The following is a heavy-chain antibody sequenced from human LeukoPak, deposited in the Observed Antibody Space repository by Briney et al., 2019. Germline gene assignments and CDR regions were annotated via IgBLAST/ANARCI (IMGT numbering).Heavy chain of an antibody. J-gene: IGHJ5*02. D-gene: IGHD3-10*01. V-gene: IGHV4-34*01. Sequence: SETLSLTCAVYGGSFSGYYWSWIRQPPGKGLEWIGEINHSGSTNYNPSLKSRVTMSVDTSKNQFSLKLSSVTAADTAVYYCASVDRGVTSYSWFDPWGEGTLVTVSS. CDR3: ASVDRGVTSYSWFDP. CDR2: INHSGST. CDR1: GGSFSGYY.